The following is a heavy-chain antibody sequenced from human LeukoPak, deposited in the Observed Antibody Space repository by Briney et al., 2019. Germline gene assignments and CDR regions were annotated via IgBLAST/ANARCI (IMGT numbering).Heavy chain of an antibody. Sequence: SETLSLTCTVSGYSISSGYYWGWIRQPPGKGLGWFGSIYHSGSTYYNPSLKSRVTISVDTSKNQFSLKLSSVTAADTAVYYCARDSVGAVAGTTFYWGQGTLVTVSS. D-gene: IGHD6-19*01. CDR3: ARDSVGAVAGTTFY. CDR2: IYHSGST. J-gene: IGHJ4*02. CDR1: GYSISSGYY. V-gene: IGHV4-38-2*02.